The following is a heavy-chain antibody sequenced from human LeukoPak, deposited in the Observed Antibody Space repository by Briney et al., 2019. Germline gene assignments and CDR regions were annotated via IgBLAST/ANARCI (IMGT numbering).Heavy chain of an antibody. J-gene: IGHJ2*01. D-gene: IGHD3-3*01. Sequence: GGSLRLSYAASGFTLSNYWMSWVRQAPGKGLEWVANINQDGREKYYVDSVKGRFTISRDNTKKSLYLQMNSLSAEDTAMYYCARDFETPSGPWFFDLWGRGTLVTVSS. CDR2: INQDGREK. V-gene: IGHV3-7*01. CDR3: ARDFETPSGPWFFDL. CDR1: GFTLSNYW.